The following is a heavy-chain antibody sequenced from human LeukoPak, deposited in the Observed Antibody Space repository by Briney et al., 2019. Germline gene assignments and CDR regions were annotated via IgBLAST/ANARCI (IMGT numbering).Heavy chain of an antibody. CDR1: GGSISSSNW. CDR2: IYHSGST. J-gene: IGHJ3*02. CDR3: ARREQQLVINAFDI. Sequence: SGTLSLTCAVSGGSISSSNWWSWVRQPPGKGLEWIGEIYHSGSTNYNPSLKSRVTISVDKSKNQFSLKLSSVTAADTAVYYCARREQQLVINAFDIWGQGTMVTVSS. V-gene: IGHV4-4*02. D-gene: IGHD6-13*01.